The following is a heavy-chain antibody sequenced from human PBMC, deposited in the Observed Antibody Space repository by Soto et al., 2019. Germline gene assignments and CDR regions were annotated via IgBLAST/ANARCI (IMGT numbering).Heavy chain of an antibody. V-gene: IGHV4-4*02. D-gene: IGHD2-21*02. Sequence: QVQLQESGPGLVKPSGTLSLTCAVSGGSVSSSNWWSWVRQSPGKGLEWMGEIYHSGSAHYNPSLKSRATISLYKSKKQFSLRLTSVTAADTAVYYCARVPGVVVSADDAFDIWGPGTRVIVSS. CDR1: GGSVSSSNW. J-gene: IGHJ3*02. CDR2: IYHSGSA. CDR3: ARVPGVVVSADDAFDI.